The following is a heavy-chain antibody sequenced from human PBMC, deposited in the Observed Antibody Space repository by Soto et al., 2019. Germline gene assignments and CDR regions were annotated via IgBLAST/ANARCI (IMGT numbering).Heavy chain of an antibody. CDR1: GGSISSYY. CDR2: IYYSGST. V-gene: IGHV4-59*01. D-gene: IGHD1-1*01. Sequence: PSETLSLTCTVSGGSISSYYWSWIRQPPGKGLEWIGYIYYSGSTNYNPSLKSRVTISVDTSKNQFSLKLSSVTAADTAVYYCARRPRTTGTTGYYYYYMDVWGKGTTVTVSS. CDR3: ARRPRTTGTTGYYYYYMDV. J-gene: IGHJ6*03.